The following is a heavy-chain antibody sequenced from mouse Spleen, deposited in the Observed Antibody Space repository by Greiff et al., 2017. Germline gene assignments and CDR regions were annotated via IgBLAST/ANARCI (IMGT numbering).Heavy chain of an antibody. J-gene: IGHJ2*01. CDR1: GYSFTGYY. V-gene: IGHV1-42*01. D-gene: IGHD3-1*01. Sequence: VQLQQSGPELVKPGASVKISCKASGYSFTGYYMNWVKQSPEKSLEWIGEINPSTGGTTYNQKFKAKATLTVYKSSSTAYMQLKSLTSEDSAVYYCARSGDFDYWGQGSTLTVSS. CDR2: INPSTGGT. CDR3: ARSGDFDY.